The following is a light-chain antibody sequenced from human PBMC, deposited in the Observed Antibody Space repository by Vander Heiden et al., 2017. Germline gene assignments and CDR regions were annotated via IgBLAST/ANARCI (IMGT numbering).Light chain of an antibody. J-gene: IGKJ2*01. CDR2: AAS. Sequence: DIQMTQSPSSLSASVGDRVTITCRASQSISSYLNWYQQKPGKAPKLLIYAASSLQSGVPSRFSGSGSGTDFTLTSSSLQTEDFATYYGQKSYSTPPMYTFGQGTKLEIK. V-gene: IGKV1-39*01. CDR1: QSISSY. CDR3: QKSYSTPPMYT.